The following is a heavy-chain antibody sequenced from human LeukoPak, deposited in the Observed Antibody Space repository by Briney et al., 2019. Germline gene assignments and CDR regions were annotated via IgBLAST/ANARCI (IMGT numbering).Heavy chain of an antibody. Sequence: GGSLRLSCAASGFTFNTYAMSWVRQAPGKGLEWVSVISGSGGSTYFADSVRGRFTISRDNSKNTLYLQINSLRAEDTAVYNCARDSRSGYTDYWGQGTLVTVSS. CDR1: GFTFNTYA. CDR2: ISGSGGST. D-gene: IGHD5-12*01. CDR3: ARDSRSGYTDY. J-gene: IGHJ4*02. V-gene: IGHV3-23*01.